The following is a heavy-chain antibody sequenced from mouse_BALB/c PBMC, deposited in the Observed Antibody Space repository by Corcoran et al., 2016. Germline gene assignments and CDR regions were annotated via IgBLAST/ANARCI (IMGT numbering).Heavy chain of an antibody. CDR1: GYSITSSYY. V-gene: IGHV3-6*02. CDR2: ISYDGSN. Sequence: VHLQESGPGLVKPSKSLSLTCSVTGYSITSSYYWNWIRQFPGNKLEWMGYISYDGSNNYNPSLKNRISITRDTSKNQFFLKLNSVTTEDTATYYCARSGIGGFAYWGQGTLVTVSA. J-gene: IGHJ3*01. CDR3: ARSGIGGFAY.